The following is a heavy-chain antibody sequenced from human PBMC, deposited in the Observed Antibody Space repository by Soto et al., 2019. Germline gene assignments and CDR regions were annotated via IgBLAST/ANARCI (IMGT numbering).Heavy chain of an antibody. Sequence: PSETLSLTCTVSGDSITSGTFYWNWIRQYPGKGLEWIGYMYYSGSTYYNPSLKSRVSISRDTSKNQFSLSLSSVTDADTAVYYCARDNPDVDRPGFDPWGQGTLVTVSS. CDR3: ARDNPDVDRPGFDP. J-gene: IGHJ5*02. V-gene: IGHV4-31*03. D-gene: IGHD5-12*01. CDR1: GDSITSGTFY. CDR2: MYYSGST.